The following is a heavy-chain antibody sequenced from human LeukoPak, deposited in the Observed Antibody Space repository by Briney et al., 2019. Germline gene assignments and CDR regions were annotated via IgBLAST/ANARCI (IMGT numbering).Heavy chain of an antibody. CDR3: ARDSPIDSSGSYYYNMDV. CDR2: IDYSGTT. CDR1: GGSISSFY. V-gene: IGHV4-59*01. J-gene: IGHJ6*02. D-gene: IGHD3-22*01. Sequence: SETLSLTCTVSGGSISSFYWSWIRQPPGKGLEWIGYIDYSGTTNYHPSLKSRVIISVDTSKNQFSLRLSSVTAADTAVYYCARDSPIDSSGSYYYNMDVWGQGTPVTVSS.